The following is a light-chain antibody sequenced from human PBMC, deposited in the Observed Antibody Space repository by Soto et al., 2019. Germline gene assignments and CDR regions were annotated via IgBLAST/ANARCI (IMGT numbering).Light chain of an antibody. CDR1: QSLLHSNGYNY. CDR3: MQALQTGT. J-gene: IGKJ1*01. Sequence: DIVMTQSPLSLPVTPGEPASISCRSSQSLLHSNGYNYLDWYLQKPGQSPQLLIYLGSNRASGVPDRFSGMGSGTDFTLKISRVEAEDVGVDYCMQALQTGTFGQGTKVEIK. CDR2: LGS. V-gene: IGKV2-28*01.